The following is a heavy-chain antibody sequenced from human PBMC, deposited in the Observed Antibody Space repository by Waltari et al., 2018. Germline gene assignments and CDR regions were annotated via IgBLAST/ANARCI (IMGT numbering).Heavy chain of an antibody. CDR1: GGSISSYY. CDR2: IYYSGST. Sequence: QVQLQESGPGLVKPSETLSLTCTVSGGSISSYYWSWIRQPPATGLEWIGYIYYSGSTNYNPSLKSRVTISVDTSKNQFSLKLSSVTAADTAVYYCAREDYYGSGSYSRRYYYYYMDVWGKGTTVTVSS. CDR3: AREDYYGSGSYSRRYYYYYMDV. D-gene: IGHD3-10*01. V-gene: IGHV4-59*01. J-gene: IGHJ6*03.